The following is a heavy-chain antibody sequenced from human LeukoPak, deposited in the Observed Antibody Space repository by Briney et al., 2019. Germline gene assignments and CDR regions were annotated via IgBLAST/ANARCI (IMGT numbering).Heavy chain of an antibody. Sequence: AGGSLRLSCAASGFTFSSYGMHWVRQAPGKGLEWVAVIWYDGNNKYYADSVKGRFTISRDNSKNTLHLQMSSLRAEDTAAYYCARDSRPYYASGTSFDYWGQGTLVTVSS. J-gene: IGHJ4*02. CDR1: GFTFSSYG. CDR3: ARDSRPYYASGTSFDY. V-gene: IGHV3-33*01. CDR2: IWYDGNNK. D-gene: IGHD3-10*01.